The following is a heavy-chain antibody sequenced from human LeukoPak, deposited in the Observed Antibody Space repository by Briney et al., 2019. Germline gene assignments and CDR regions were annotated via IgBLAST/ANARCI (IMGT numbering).Heavy chain of an antibody. D-gene: IGHD5-12*01. CDR2: ISSAGGTT. Sequence: PGGSLRLSCSASGFTFRDYPIHWVRQAPGEGLQYVSAISSAGGTTYYADCVRGRFTISRDNSKNTLYLQMSSLRAEDTALYYCVKVGDSGYGDYYQHWGQGTLVTVYS. CDR1: GFTFRDYP. CDR3: VKVGDSGYGDYYQH. J-gene: IGHJ1*01. V-gene: IGHV3-64D*06.